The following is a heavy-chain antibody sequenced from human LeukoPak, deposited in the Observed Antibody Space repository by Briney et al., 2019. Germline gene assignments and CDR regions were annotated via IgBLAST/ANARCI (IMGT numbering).Heavy chain of an antibody. CDR3: AREKLSFFDSSGYFDH. CDR2: INSDGSST. V-gene: IGHV3-74*01. CDR1: GFTFSSYW. D-gene: IGHD3-22*01. Sequence: GGSLRLSCAASGFTFSSYWMHWVRQAPGKGLVWVSRINSDGSSTSYADSVKGRFTISRDNAKNSLFLQMSRLRAEDTAVYYCAREKLSFFDSSGYFDHWGQGTLVTVSS. J-gene: IGHJ4*02.